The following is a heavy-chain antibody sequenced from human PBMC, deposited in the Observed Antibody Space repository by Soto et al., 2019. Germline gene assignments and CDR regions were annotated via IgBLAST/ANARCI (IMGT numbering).Heavy chain of an antibody. Sequence: SVKVSCKASGGTFSSYAISWVRQAPGQGLEWMGGIIPIFGTANYAQKFQGRVTITADKSTSTAYMELSSLRSEDTAVYYCARVDDYGDYYFDYWGQGTLVTVSS. CDR1: GGTFSSYA. J-gene: IGHJ4*02. V-gene: IGHV1-69*06. D-gene: IGHD4-17*01. CDR2: IIPIFGTA. CDR3: ARVDDYGDYYFDY.